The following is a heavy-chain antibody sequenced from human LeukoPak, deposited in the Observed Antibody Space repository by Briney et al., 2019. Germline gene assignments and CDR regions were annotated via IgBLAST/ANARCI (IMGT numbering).Heavy chain of an antibody. CDR1: GNTFSSYG. CDR3: ARDKKYDSSGCDY. V-gene: IGHV1-18*01. Sequence: ASVKVSCKAFGNTFSSYGISWVRDAPGQGLEWMGWISAYSGSTNSAQKFQDRVTMTTDRSTSTTYMELRSLTSDDAAVYYCARDKKYDSSGCDYWGQGTLVSVSS. CDR2: ISAYSGST. D-gene: IGHD3-22*01. J-gene: IGHJ4*02.